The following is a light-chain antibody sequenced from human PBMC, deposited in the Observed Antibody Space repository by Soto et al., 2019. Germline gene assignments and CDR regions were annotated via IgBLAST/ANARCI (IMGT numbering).Light chain of an antibody. CDR3: QQSYRIPYT. V-gene: IGKV1-39*01. CDR1: QYIGAF. Sequence: DIQMTQSPSSLSASVGDRVTITCRASQYIGAFLHWYQQKTGTAPNLLIYDASDLQSGVPSRFSGSGSGTDFTLTSSSLKPEDFAAYYGQQSYRIPYTFGQGTRREI. J-gene: IGKJ2*01. CDR2: DAS.